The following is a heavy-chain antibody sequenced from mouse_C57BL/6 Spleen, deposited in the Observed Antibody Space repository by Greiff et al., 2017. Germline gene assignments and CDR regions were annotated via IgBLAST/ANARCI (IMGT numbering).Heavy chain of an antibody. D-gene: IGHD3-2*02. CDR1: GYAFTNYL. J-gene: IGHJ2*01. V-gene: IGHV1-54*01. CDR3: ARSRQLRLDYVDY. Sequence: LVESGAELVRPGTSVKVSCKASGYAFTNYLIEWVKQRPGQGLEWIGVINPGSGGTNYNEKFKGKATLTADKSASTAYMQLSSLTSEDSAVYFCARSRQLRLDYVDYWGQGTTLTVSS. CDR2: INPGSGGT.